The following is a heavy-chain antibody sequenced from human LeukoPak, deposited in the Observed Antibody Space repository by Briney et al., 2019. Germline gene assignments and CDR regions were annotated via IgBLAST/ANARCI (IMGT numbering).Heavy chain of an antibody. CDR3: ARDSSPAALPYMDA. CDR1: GGSMKRSY. V-gene: IGHV4-59*01. J-gene: IGHJ6*03. CDR2: IDVSGIT. Sequence: PSETLSLTCLVSGGSMKRSYWTWIRPAPGKGLEWIGNIDVSGITNYSPSLTSRVTISLDTSKNQFSLRVTSVTAADRGLYFCARDSSPAALPYMDAWGKGTTVTVSS. D-gene: IGHD2-2*01.